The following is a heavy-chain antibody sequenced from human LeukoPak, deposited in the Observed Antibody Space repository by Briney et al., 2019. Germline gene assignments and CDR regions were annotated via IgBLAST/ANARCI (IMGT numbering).Heavy chain of an antibody. CDR1: GGSFSGYY. J-gene: IGHJ4*02. V-gene: IGHV4-34*01. CDR3: ARHAATLWFGAYYFDY. D-gene: IGHD3-10*01. Sequence: PSETLSLTCAVYGGSFSGYYWSWIRQPPGKGLEWIGEINHSGSTNYNPSLKSRVTISVDTFKNQFSLKLSSVTAADTAVYYCARHAATLWFGAYYFDYWGQGTLVTVSS. CDR2: INHSGST.